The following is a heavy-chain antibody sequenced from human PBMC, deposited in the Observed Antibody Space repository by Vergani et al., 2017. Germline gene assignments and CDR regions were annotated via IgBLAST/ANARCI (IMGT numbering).Heavy chain of an antibody. J-gene: IGHJ4*02. V-gene: IGHV3-33*01. D-gene: IGHD6-6*01. CDR3: ARYSSSSQGFDY. CDR1: GFTFSSHG. Sequence: QVQLVESEGGVVQPGRSLTLSCVASGFTFSSHGMHWVRQAPGKGLEWVAVIWYDGSNKYYGDSVKGRFTISRDNSKNTLYLQMNSLRAEDTAVYYCARYSSSSQGFDYWGQGTLVTVSS. CDR2: IWYDGSNK.